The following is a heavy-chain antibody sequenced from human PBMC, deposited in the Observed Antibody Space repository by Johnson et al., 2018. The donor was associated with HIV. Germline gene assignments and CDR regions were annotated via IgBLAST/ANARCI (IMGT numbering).Heavy chain of an antibody. CDR3: ARKGDAFDI. V-gene: IGHV3-9*01. Sequence: SWNSGSIGYVDSVKGRFTISRDNAKKSLYLQMSSLRGEDTAIYYCARKGDAFDIWGQGTKVTVSA. CDR2: SWNSGSI. J-gene: IGHJ3*02.